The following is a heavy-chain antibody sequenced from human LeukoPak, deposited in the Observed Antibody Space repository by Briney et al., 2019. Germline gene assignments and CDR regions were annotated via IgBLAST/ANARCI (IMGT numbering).Heavy chain of an antibody. V-gene: IGHV6-1*01. CDR3: AKAANPNGIVGATRPDY. J-gene: IGHJ4*02. Sequence: SQTLSLTCAISGDSVSSNRAVWNWIRQSPSRGLEWLGRTYYRSRWSNDYAVFVKSRITINPDTSKNQFSLQLNSVTPDDTAVYYCAKAANPNGIVGATRPDYWGQGTLVTVSS. D-gene: IGHD1-26*01. CDR2: TYYRSRWSN. CDR1: GDSVSSNRAV.